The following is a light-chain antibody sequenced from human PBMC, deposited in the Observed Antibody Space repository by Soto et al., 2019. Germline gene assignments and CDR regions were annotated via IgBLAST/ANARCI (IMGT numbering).Light chain of an antibody. J-gene: IGKJ1*01. CDR2: GAS. CDR1: QSVSSSY. CDR3: QQYRSSPRT. Sequence: EIVLTQSPGTLSLSPGERATLSCRASQSVSSSYLAWYQQKPGQAPRLLIYGASSRATGIPDRFSGGGSGTDFTLTISRMATADSALYYCQQYRSSPRTFGQGTKGDIK. V-gene: IGKV3-20*01.